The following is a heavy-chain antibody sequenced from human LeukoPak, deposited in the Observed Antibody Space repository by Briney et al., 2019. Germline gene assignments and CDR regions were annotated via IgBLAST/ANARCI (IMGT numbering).Heavy chain of an antibody. J-gene: IGHJ5*02. CDR3: ARLSGSGSFYDPGNWFDP. D-gene: IGHD3-10*01. CDR2: IYYTGST. CDR1: GGSISGYY. V-gene: IGHV4-59*08. Sequence: SETLSLTCSASGGSISGYYWSWIRQPPGEGLEWIGFIYYTGSTFYDPTLKSRVTISVDTSKTQLSLKLTSVTAADTAVYYCARLSGSGSFYDPGNWFDPWGQGIQVTVSS.